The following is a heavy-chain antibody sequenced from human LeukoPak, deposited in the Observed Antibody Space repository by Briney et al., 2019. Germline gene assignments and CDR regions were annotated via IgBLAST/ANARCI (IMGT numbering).Heavy chain of an antibody. J-gene: IGHJ3*02. D-gene: IGHD2-15*01. CDR1: GFSFSTTGMR. V-gene: IGHV2-70*04. CDR2: LDSDDDK. CDR3: ARSGPDELYCSGGSCYSIAFDI. Sequence: SPTLLNPAQTLTLTFTFSGFSFSTTGMRVCWLLQPPGTVLASLAPLDSDDDKFYSTPLKTRLTISKDTSKNQVVLTMPNMDPVDTATYYRARSGPDELYCSGGSCYSIAFDIWGQGTMVTVSS.